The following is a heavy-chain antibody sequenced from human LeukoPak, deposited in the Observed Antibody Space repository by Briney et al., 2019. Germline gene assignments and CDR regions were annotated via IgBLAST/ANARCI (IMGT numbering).Heavy chain of an antibody. J-gene: IGHJ4*02. CDR3: ARSGPGSSGWFRTRSLSH. CDR1: GGSFSGYY. Sequence: PSETLSLTCAVYGGSFSGYYWSWIRQPPGKGLEWIGEINHSGSTNYNPSLKSRVTISVDTSKNQFSLKLSSVTAADTAVYYCARSGPGSSGWFRTRSLSHWGQGTLVTVSS. CDR2: INHSGST. D-gene: IGHD6-13*01. V-gene: IGHV4-34*01.